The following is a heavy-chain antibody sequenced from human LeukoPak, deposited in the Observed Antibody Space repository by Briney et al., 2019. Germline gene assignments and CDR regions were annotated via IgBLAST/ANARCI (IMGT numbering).Heavy chain of an antibody. V-gene: IGHV1-69*13. CDR3: AESRYSSGWYGDY. CDR1: GGTFSSYA. CDR2: IIPIFGTA. Sequence: ASVKVSCKASGGTFSSYAISWVRQAPGQGLEWMGGIIPIFGTANYAQKFQGRVTITADESTSTAYMELSSLRSEDTAVYYCAESRYSSGWYGDYWGQGTLVTVSS. J-gene: IGHJ4*02. D-gene: IGHD6-19*01.